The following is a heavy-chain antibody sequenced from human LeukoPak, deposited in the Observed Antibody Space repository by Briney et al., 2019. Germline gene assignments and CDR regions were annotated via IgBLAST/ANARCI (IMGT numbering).Heavy chain of an antibody. CDR1: GFTFSSYS. J-gene: IGHJ3*02. V-gene: IGHV3-21*01. D-gene: IGHD3-10*01. Sequence: GGSLRLSCAASGFTFSSYSMNWVRQAPGKGLEWVSSISSSSSYIYYADSVKGRFTISRDNAKNSLYLQMNSLRAEDTAVYYCARRGGHTDAFDIWGQGTMVTVSS. CDR3: ARRGGHTDAFDI. CDR2: ISSSSSYI.